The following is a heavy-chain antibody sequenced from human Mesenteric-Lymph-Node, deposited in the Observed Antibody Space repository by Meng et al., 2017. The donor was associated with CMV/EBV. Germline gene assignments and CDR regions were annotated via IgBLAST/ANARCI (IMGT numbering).Heavy chain of an antibody. Sequence: SETLSLTCGVYGESFSGYYWSWIRQPPGKGLEWIAEINDSGSTNYNPSLKSRVTVSVDTSKKQVSLKLNSAAAVDTAVYYCARGGIGLGRYAFDIWGQGTMVTVSS. CDR1: GESFSGYY. CDR3: ARGGIGLGRYAFDI. CDR2: INDSGST. V-gene: IGHV4-34*01. D-gene: IGHD1-14*01. J-gene: IGHJ3*02.